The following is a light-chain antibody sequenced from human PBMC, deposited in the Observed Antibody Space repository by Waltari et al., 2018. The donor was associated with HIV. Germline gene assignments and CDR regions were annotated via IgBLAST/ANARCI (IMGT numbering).Light chain of an antibody. CDR1: RSNIGSKT. V-gene: IGLV1-44*01. CDR3: AAWDVSLNGLV. J-gene: IGLJ2*01. CDR2: RND. Sequence: QSVLTQPPSASGPPGQRVTISCSGSRSNIGSKTVNWYQQLPGTAPKLLMYRNDQRPAGVPDRLAGSKSGTAASLAISGLQSEDEAGYYCAAWDVSLNGLVFGGGTKVTVL.